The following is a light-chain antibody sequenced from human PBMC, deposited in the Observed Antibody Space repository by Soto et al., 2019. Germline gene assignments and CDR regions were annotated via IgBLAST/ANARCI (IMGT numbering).Light chain of an antibody. V-gene: IGLV1-40*01. CDR2: GNS. CDR1: SSNIGAGYD. CDR3: QSYDSSLSGYV. Sequence: QSVLTQPPSVSEAPGQRVTISCTGSSSNIGAGYDVHWYQQLPGTAPKLLIYGNSNRPSGVPDRFSGSKSGTSASLAITGLQAEDEADYYCQSYDSSLSGYVFGPGTKVTVL. J-gene: IGLJ1*01.